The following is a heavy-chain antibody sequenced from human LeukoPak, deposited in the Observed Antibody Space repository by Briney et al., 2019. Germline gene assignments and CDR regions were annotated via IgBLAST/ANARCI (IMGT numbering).Heavy chain of an antibody. CDR3: ARHDIVVVPAVKDWFDP. D-gene: IGHD2-2*01. CDR2: INPNSGGT. CDR1: GYTFTGYY. Sequence: GASVKVSCKASGYTFTGYYMHWVRQAPGQGLEWMGWINPNSGGTNYAQKFQGRVTMTRDTSISTAYMELSRLRSDDTAVYYCARHDIVVVPAVKDWFDPWGQGTLVTVSS. J-gene: IGHJ5*02. V-gene: IGHV1-2*02.